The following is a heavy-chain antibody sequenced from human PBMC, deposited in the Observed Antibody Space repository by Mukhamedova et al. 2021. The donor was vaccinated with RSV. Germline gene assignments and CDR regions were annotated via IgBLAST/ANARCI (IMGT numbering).Heavy chain of an antibody. Sequence: EWMGRVDPATGSTIYAPRFRGRVTITRDTSSTTVYMELHGLTSDDTAMYYCAIAVAEDFDLWGRGSLVSVSS. CDR3: AIAVAEDFDL. J-gene: IGHJ2*01. D-gene: IGHD6-19*01. CDR2: VDPATGST. V-gene: IGHV1-2*06.